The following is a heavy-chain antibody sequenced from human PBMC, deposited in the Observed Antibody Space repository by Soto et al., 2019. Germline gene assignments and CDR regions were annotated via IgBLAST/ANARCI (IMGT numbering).Heavy chain of an antibody. D-gene: IGHD3-22*01. V-gene: IGHV1-18*01. Sequence: QVQLVQSGAEVKKPGASVKVSCKASGYTFTSYGISWVRQAPGQGLEWMGWISAYNGNTNYAQKLQGRVTMTTDTSTSTAYMELRSLRSDDTAVYYCARDPLKYYYYSSGYPAFDYWGQGTQVTVSS. CDR2: ISAYNGNT. J-gene: IGHJ4*02. CDR1: GYTFTSYG. CDR3: ARDPLKYYYYSSGYPAFDY.